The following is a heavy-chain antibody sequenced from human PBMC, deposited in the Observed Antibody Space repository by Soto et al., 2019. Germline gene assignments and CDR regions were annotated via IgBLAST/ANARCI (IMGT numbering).Heavy chain of an antibody. D-gene: IGHD1-7*01. V-gene: IGHV4-4*02. CDR1: GGSFTSNNW. J-gene: IGHJ4*02. Sequence: XATLSLTCAVSGGSFTSNNWWTWFRQPPGQGLEWIGEIYRTGSTNYNPSLKSRVTISLDKSENQFSLKVTSLTAADTAVYYCASRDPGTSVDYWGQGTLVTVSS. CDR3: ASRDPGTSVDY. CDR2: IYRTGST.